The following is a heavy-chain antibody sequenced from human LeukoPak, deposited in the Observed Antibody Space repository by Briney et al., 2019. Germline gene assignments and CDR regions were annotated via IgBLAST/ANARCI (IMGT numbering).Heavy chain of an antibody. D-gene: IGHD6-13*01. Sequence: GGSLRLSCAASGFTFSGYEMNWVRQAPGKGLEWVSYISSSGSTIYYADSVKGRFTISRDNAKNSLYLQMNSLRAEDTAVYYCAREWYSSSWYYFDYWGQGTLVTVSS. CDR2: ISSSGSTI. J-gene: IGHJ4*02. CDR1: GFTFSGYE. CDR3: AREWYSSSWYYFDY. V-gene: IGHV3-48*03.